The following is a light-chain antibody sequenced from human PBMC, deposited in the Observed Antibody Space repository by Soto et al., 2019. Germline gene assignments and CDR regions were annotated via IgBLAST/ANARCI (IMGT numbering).Light chain of an antibody. CDR1: QSISSN. CDR3: QQYNSWPVT. V-gene: IGKV3-15*01. CDR2: RAS. J-gene: IGKJ3*01. Sequence: EIVLTQSPATLSVSPGETATLSCRASQSISSNLDWYQQKPGQTPRLLIQRASTRATGIPARFSGSGSGTEFTLTISSLQSEDFAVYYCQQYNSWPVTFGPGTKVDIK.